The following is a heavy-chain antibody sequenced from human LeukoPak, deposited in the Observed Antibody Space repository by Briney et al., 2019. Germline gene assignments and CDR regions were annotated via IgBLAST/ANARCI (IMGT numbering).Heavy chain of an antibody. Sequence: ASVKVSCKASGYTFTSYDINWVRQATGQGLEWMGWMNPNSGNTGYAQKFQGRVTITRNTSISTAYMELSSLRSEDTAVYYSARMVRGVIINQIPFDYWGQGTLVTVSS. V-gene: IGHV1-8*03. J-gene: IGHJ4*02. CDR2: MNPNSGNT. CDR1: GYTFTSYD. CDR3: ARMVRGVIINQIPFDY. D-gene: IGHD3-10*01.